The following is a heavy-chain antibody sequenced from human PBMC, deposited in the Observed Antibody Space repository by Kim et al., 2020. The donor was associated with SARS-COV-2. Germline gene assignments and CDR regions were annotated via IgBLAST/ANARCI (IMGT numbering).Heavy chain of an antibody. J-gene: IGHJ4*02. D-gene: IGHD6-13*01. Sequence: YYNPSLKSRVTLSVATSRNQFSLKLSSVTAADTAVFYCTRHLSGSSWFDYWGQGTLVTVSS. CDR3: TRHLSGSSWFDY. V-gene: IGHV4-39*01.